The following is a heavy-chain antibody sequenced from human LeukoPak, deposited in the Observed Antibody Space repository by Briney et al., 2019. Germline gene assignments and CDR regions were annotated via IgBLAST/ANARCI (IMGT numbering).Heavy chain of an antibody. D-gene: IGHD2-8*01. V-gene: IGHV3-30*02. CDR3: AKDRCSNGVGCYYYYMDV. CDR1: GFIFSSYG. CDR2: IRYDGGNK. Sequence: PGGSLRLSCAASGFIFSSYGMHWVRQAPGKGLEWVTFIRYDGGNKNYADSVKGRFSISRDSSKNILYLQMNSLRAEDTAVYYCAKDRCSNGVGCYYYYMDVWGKGTTVTISS. J-gene: IGHJ6*03.